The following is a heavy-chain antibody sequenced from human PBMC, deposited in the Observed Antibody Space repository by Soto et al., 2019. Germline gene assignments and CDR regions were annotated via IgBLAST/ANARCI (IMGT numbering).Heavy chain of an antibody. CDR2: IISSSSYI. D-gene: IGHD4-17*01. V-gene: IGHV3-21*01. J-gene: IGHJ4*02. CDR3: ARVMTTVTGTDFDY. Sequence: EVQLVESGGGLVKPGGSLRLSCAASGFTFNTYSMSWVRQAPGKGLEWVSSIISSSSYIYYADSVKGRFTISRDNARNSLYLQMNSLRAEDTAVYYCARVMTTVTGTDFDYWGQGTLVTVSS. CDR1: GFTFNTYS.